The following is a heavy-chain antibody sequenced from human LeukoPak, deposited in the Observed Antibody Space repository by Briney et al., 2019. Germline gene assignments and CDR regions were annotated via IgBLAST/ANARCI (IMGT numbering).Heavy chain of an antibody. CDR1: GFTFGDYA. Sequence: PGGSLRLSCTASGFTFGDYAMSWVSQAPGKGLEWVGFIRSKAYGGTTEYAASVKGRFTISRDDSKSIAYLQMNSLKTEDTAVYYCTREGYDSSGYYIRGDYWGQGTLVTVSS. D-gene: IGHD3-22*01. CDR3: TREGYDSSGYYIRGDY. V-gene: IGHV3-49*04. CDR2: IRSKAYGGTT. J-gene: IGHJ4*02.